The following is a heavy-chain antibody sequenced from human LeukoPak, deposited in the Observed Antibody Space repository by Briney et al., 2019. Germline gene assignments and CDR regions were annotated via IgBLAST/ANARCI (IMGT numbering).Heavy chain of an antibody. CDR3: ARAAHSGSLAPFDY. Sequence: SETLSLTCIVSGSSISNYYWSWIRQPAGKGLEWIGRIYSSGSTNYNPSLKSRVTMSLDTSKNQFSLKLSSVTAADTAVYYCARAAHSGSLAPFDYWGQGALVTVSS. J-gene: IGHJ4*02. CDR1: GSSISNYY. CDR2: IYSSGST. V-gene: IGHV4-4*07. D-gene: IGHD1-26*01.